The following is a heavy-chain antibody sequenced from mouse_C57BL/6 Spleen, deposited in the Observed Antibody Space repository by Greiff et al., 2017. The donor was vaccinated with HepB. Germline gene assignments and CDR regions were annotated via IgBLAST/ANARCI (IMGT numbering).Heavy chain of an antibody. CDR2: ISDGGSYT. Sequence: EVMLVESGGGLVKPGGSLKLSCAASGFTFSSYAMSWVRQTPEKRLEWVATISDGGSYTYYPDNVKGRFTISRDNAKNNLYLQMSHLKSEDTAMYYCARDDRDRSFDYWGQGTTLTVSS. CDR1: GFTFSSYA. V-gene: IGHV5-4*01. D-gene: IGHD3-3*01. CDR3: ARDDRDRSFDY. J-gene: IGHJ2*01.